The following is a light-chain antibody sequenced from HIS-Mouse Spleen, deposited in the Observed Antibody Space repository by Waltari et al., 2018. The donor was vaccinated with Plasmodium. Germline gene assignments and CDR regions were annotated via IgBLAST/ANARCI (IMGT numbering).Light chain of an antibody. CDR1: ALPKKY. V-gene: IGLV3-10*01. Sequence: SYELTPPPSVSVSPGQPARITCSGDALPKKYAYWYQQKSGQAPLLVIYEDSKRPSGIPERFSGSSSGTMATLTISGAQVEDEADYYCYSTDSSGNHRVFGGGTKLTVL. J-gene: IGLJ3*02. CDR2: EDS. CDR3: YSTDSSGNHRV.